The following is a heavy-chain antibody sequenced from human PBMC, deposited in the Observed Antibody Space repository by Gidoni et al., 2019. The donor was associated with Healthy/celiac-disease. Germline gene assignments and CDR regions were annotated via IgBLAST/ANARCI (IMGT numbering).Heavy chain of an antibody. CDR2: ISSNGGST. V-gene: IGHV3-64D*06. Sequence: EVQLVESGGGLVQPGGSLRLSCSASGFTFRSFALHWVRQAPGKGLEYVSAISSNGGSTYYADSVKGRFTISRDNSKNTLYLQMSSLRAEDTAVYYCVKDRYSGRGLVGEAFDIWGQGTMVTVSS. CDR1: GFTFRSFA. CDR3: VKDRYSGRGLVGEAFDI. J-gene: IGHJ3*02. D-gene: IGHD1-26*01.